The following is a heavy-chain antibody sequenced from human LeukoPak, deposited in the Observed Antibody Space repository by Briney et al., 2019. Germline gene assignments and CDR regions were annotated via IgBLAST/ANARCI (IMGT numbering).Heavy chain of an antibody. CDR1: GYTFTSYG. Sequence: GASVKVSCKASGYTFTSYGISWVRQAPGQGLEWMGWISAYNGNTNYAQKLQGRVTMTTDTSTSTAYMELRSLRSDDTAVYYCARDPRFLEWSPRANYYYGMDVWGQGTTVTVSS. V-gene: IGHV1-18*01. CDR3: ARDPRFLEWSPRANYYYGMDV. J-gene: IGHJ6*02. CDR2: ISAYNGNT. D-gene: IGHD3-3*01.